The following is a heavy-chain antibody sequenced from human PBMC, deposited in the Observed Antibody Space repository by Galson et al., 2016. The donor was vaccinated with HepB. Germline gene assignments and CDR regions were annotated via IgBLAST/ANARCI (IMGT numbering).Heavy chain of an antibody. V-gene: IGHV1-46*01. CDR3: AKEMFLSAYDSPVFEY. J-gene: IGHJ4*02. Sequence: SVKVSCKASGYTFTSYYMHWVRQAPGQGLEWMGKINPSGVSKSYAQKFQGRVTMTRDTSTSTVCMELSSLRSEDTAVYFCAKEMFLSAYDSPVFEYWGQGTLVTVSS. CDR1: GYTFTSYY. D-gene: IGHD5-12*01. CDR2: INPSGVSK.